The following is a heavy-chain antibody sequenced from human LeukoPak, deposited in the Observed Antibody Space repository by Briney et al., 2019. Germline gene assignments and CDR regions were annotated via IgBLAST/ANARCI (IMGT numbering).Heavy chain of an antibody. CDR2: INPSGGST. Sequence: ASVKVSCKASGYTFANFHMHWVRQAPGQGLEWMGVINPSGGSTNYAQRFQGRVTMTRDTSTSTVYMELSSLRSEDTAVYYCATDKLASWWLLLNWGQGTLVTVSS. CDR3: ATDKLASWWLLLN. J-gene: IGHJ4*02. D-gene: IGHD3-22*01. CDR1: GYTFANFH. V-gene: IGHV1-46*01.